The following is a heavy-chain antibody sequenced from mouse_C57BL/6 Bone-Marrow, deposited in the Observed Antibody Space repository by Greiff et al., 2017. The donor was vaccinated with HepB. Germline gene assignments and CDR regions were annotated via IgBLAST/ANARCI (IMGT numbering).Heavy chain of an antibody. CDR2: IYPRSGNT. V-gene: IGHV1-81*01. J-gene: IGHJ3*01. D-gene: IGHD4-1*01. CDR3: ARLGAWFAY. Sequence: QVQLQQSGAELARPGASVKLSCKASGYTFTSYGISWVKQRTGQGLEWIGEIYPRSGNTYYNEKFKGKATLTADKSSSTAYMEHRSLTSEDSAVYFCARLGAWFAYWGQGTLVTVAA. CDR1: GYTFTSYG.